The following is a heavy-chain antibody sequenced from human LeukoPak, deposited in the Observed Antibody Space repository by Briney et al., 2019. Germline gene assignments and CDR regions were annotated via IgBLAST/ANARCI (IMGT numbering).Heavy chain of an antibody. J-gene: IGHJ6*02. CDR3: AREGKEGSGMDV. V-gene: IGHV3-7*01. CDR1: GFTFNNYW. Sequence: GGSLRLSCAASGFTFNNYWMSWVRQAPGKGLEWVANIKQDVSEKYYVDSVKGRFTISRDNAKNSLYLQMNSLRAEDTAVYYCAREGKEGSGMDVWGQGTTVTVSS. CDR2: IKQDVSEK.